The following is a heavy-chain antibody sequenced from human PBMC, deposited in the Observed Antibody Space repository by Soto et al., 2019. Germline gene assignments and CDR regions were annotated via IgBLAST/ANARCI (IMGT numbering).Heavy chain of an antibody. Sequence: EVQLLESGGGLVQPGGSLRLSCAASGFTFSTYAMNWVRQAPGKGLECVSGISGSGGSTNYADSVKGRFTISRDNSKDTLYLQMNSLRVEDTALYYCAKGRRGLAAADFDYWGQGTLVTVSS. D-gene: IGHD6-13*01. CDR3: AKGRRGLAAADFDY. CDR1: GFTFSTYA. CDR2: ISGSGGST. J-gene: IGHJ4*02. V-gene: IGHV3-23*01.